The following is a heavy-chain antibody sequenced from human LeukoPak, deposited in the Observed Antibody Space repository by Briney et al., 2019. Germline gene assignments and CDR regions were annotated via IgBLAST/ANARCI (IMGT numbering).Heavy chain of an antibody. V-gene: IGHV3-20*04. D-gene: IGHD6-13*01. CDR2: INWNGGST. CDR1: GFTFDDYG. Sequence: PGESLKISCAASGFTFDDYGMSWVRQAPGKGLEWVSGINWNGGSTGYADSVKGRFTISRDNAKNSLYLQMNSLRAEDTALYYCARYSSSPGDYWGQGTLVTVSS. CDR3: ARYSSSPGDY. J-gene: IGHJ4*02.